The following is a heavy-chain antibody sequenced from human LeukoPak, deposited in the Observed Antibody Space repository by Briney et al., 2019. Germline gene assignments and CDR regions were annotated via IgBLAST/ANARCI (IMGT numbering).Heavy chain of an antibody. Sequence: SETLSLTCAVYGGSFSGYYWSWIRQPPGKGLEWIGEINHSGSTNYNPSLKSRVTISVDTSKNQFSLKLSSVTAAVTAVYYCARAPRYYYYYMDVWGKGTTVTVSS. CDR3: ARAPRYYYYYMDV. CDR2: INHSGST. CDR1: GGSFSGYY. V-gene: IGHV4-34*01. J-gene: IGHJ6*03.